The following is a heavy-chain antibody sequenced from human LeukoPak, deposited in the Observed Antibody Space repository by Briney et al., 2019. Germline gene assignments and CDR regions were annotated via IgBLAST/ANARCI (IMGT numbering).Heavy chain of an antibody. D-gene: IGHD2-2*01. CDR2: IIPIFGTA. V-gene: IGHV1-69*05. Sequence: SVKVSCKASGGTFSSYAISWVRQAPGQGLEWMGGIIPIFGTANYVQKFQGRVTITTDESTSTAYMELSSLRSEDTAVYYCASTNIVVVPAARSWFDPWGQGTLVTVSS. CDR1: GGTFSSYA. J-gene: IGHJ5*02. CDR3: ASTNIVVVPAARSWFDP.